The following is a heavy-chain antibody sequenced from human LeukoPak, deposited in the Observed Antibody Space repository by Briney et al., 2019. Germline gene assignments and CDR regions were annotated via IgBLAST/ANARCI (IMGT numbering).Heavy chain of an antibody. CDR3: ALFGMVVTWGGSASADFDY. CDR1: GGSFSGYY. J-gene: IGHJ4*02. D-gene: IGHD4/OR15-4a*01. Sequence: SETLSLTCAVYGGSFSGYYWSWIRQPPGKGLEWIREINHSGSTNYNPSLKSRVTISVDTSKNQFSLKLSSVTAADTAVYYCALFGMVVTWGGSASADFDYWGQGTLVTVSS. V-gene: IGHV4-34*01. CDR2: INHSGST.